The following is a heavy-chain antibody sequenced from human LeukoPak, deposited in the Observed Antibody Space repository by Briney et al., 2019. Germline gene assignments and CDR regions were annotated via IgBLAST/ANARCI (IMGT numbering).Heavy chain of an antibody. J-gene: IGHJ5*02. D-gene: IGHD3-9*01. CDR1: GGSIRSSDYY. CDR3: ARASGVLPSFEWANWFDT. V-gene: IGHV4-39*01. CDR2: IHYIGTT. Sequence: SETLSFTCTVSGGSIRSSDYYWAWIRQPPVRGFERIGTIHYIGTTFYKPPLKSRLSVSADTFKDTLSIKLSSVTAADTAVYYCARASGVLPSFEWANWFDTWGQGSLVTVSS.